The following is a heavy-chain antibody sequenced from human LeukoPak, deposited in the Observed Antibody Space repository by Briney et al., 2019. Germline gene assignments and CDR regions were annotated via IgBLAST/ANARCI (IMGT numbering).Heavy chain of an antibody. Sequence: GGSLRLSCAASGFTFSSYGMHWVRQAPGKGLEWVAVISYDGSVEYYADSVKGRFTISRDNSRDTLNLQMNSLRAEDTAVYYCAKDRVIATGIGEFDYWGQGTLVTVSS. CDR1: GFTFSSYG. J-gene: IGHJ4*02. CDR3: AKDRVIATGIGEFDY. CDR2: ISYDGSVE. V-gene: IGHV3-30*18. D-gene: IGHD6-13*01.